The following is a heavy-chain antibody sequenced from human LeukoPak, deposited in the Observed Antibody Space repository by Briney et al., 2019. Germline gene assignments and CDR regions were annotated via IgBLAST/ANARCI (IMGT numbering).Heavy chain of an antibody. Sequence: GGSLRLSCAASGFTFSSYEMTWVRQAPGKGLEWVSSLTYTGGTTYYADSVKGRFTISRDNSKNTPYLQMNSLRAEDTAVYYCAKSNSATIDGWYFDLWGRGTLVTVSS. CDR1: GFTFSSYE. CDR3: AKSNSATIDGWYFDL. CDR2: LTYTGGTT. V-gene: IGHV3-23*01. J-gene: IGHJ2*01. D-gene: IGHD5-24*01.